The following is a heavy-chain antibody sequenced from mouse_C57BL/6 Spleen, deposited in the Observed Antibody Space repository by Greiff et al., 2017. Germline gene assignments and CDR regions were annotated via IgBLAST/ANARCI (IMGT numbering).Heavy chain of an antibody. CDR3: TSETGTFFDY. V-gene: IGHV1-15*01. D-gene: IGHD4-1*01. J-gene: IGHJ2*01. CDR1: GYTFTDYE. CDR2: IDPETGGT. Sequence: QVQLQQSGAELVRPGASVTLSCKASGYTFTDYEMHWVKQTPVHGLEWIGAIDPETGGTAYNQKFKGKAILTAYKSSSTAYMELRSLTSEDSAVYYFTSETGTFFDYWGQGTTLTVSS.